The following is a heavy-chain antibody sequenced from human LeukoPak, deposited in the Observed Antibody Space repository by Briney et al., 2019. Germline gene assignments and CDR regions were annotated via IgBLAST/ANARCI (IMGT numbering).Heavy chain of an antibody. CDR3: ARDRDWNSGFDY. D-gene: IGHD1-7*01. J-gene: IGHJ4*02. CDR1: GLRFSDYY. CDR2: IKQDGSEK. V-gene: IGHV3-7*01. Sequence: PSAGSLRLSCVASGLRFSDYYMNWIRQAPGKGLEWVANIKQDGSEKYYVDSVKGRLTISRDNDRNSLYLQMNSLRAEDTAVYYCARDRDWNSGFDYWGQGTLVTVSS.